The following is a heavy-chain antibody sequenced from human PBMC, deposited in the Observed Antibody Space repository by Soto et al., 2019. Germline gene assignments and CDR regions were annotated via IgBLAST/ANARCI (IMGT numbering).Heavy chain of an antibody. D-gene: IGHD5-12*01. Sequence: PVGSLRLSCAASGFNFSRFGMHWVRQAPGKGLEWVTVISYDGSDKYYADSVKGRFIISRDNSKNTLYLRMNSLRAADTAIYYCAKGQIVATGRGHYGLDVWGQGTTVTVSS. J-gene: IGHJ6*02. CDR1: GFNFSRFG. CDR2: ISYDGSDK. CDR3: AKGQIVATGRGHYGLDV. V-gene: IGHV3-30*18.